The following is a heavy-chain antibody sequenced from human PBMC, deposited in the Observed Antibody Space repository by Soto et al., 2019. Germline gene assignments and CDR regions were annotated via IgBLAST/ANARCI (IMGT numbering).Heavy chain of an antibody. CDR1: GYTLNTYG. CDR2: ISANNDHT. J-gene: IGHJ4*02. Sequence: QVQLVQSGAEVKKPGASVKVSCKASGYTLNTYGITWVRQAPGQGLEWMGWISANNDHTNYPQKLQGRIKMTTDKSTSTAYMELRSLTSDDTAVYYCARGKYFAYWGQGTLVTVSS. V-gene: IGHV1-18*01. CDR3: ARGKYFAY.